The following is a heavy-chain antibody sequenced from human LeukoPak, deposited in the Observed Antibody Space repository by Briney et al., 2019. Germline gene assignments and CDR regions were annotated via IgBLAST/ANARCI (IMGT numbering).Heavy chain of an antibody. Sequence: SETLSLTCTVSGGSISSSSYYWGWIRQPPGKGLEWIGSIYYSGSTYYNPSLRSRVTISVDTSKNQFSLKLSSVTAADTAVYYCARDRGGYYGSGFDPWGQGTLVTVSS. V-gene: IGHV4-39*07. J-gene: IGHJ5*02. CDR1: GGSISSSSYY. CDR3: ARDRGGYYGSGFDP. D-gene: IGHD3-10*01. CDR2: IYYSGST.